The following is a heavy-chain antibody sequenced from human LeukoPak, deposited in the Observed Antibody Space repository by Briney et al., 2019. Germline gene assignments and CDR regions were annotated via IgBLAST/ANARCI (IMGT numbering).Heavy chain of an antibody. CDR1: GGTFSSYA. J-gene: IGHJ3*02. D-gene: IGHD1-26*01. CDR3: ARPWDDGAFDI. Sequence: ASVKVSCKASGGTFSSYAISWVRQAPGQGLEWMGRIIPILGIANYAQKFQGRVTITADKSTSTAYMELSSLRSEDTAVYYCARPWDDGAFDIWGQGTMVTVSS. V-gene: IGHV1-69*04. CDR2: IIPILGIA.